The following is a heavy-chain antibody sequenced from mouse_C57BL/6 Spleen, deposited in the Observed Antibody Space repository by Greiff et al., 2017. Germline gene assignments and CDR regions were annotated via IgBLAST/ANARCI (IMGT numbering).Heavy chain of an antibody. CDR3: ARGGSSGPAWFAY. Sequence: VQLQQSGPELVKPGASVKISCKASGYAFSSSWMNWVKQRPGKGLEWIGRIYPGDGDTNYNGKFKGKATLTADKSSSTAYMQLSSLTSDVSSVYFCARGGSSGPAWFAYWGQGTLVTVSA. V-gene: IGHV1-82*01. CDR2: IYPGDGDT. D-gene: IGHD3-2*02. CDR1: GYAFSSSW. J-gene: IGHJ3*01.